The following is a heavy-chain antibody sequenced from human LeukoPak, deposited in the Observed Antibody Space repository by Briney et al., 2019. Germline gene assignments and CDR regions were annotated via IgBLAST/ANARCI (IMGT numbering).Heavy chain of an antibody. V-gene: IGHV4-59*02. Sequence: SETLSLTCSVSGGSVSNYYWSWIRQPPGKGLEWIGYIYDSGSTNYNPSLKSRVTISVDTSKNQFSLKLSSVTAADTAVYYCARMQGYCSGGSCYTRGHYMDVWGKGTTVTVSS. J-gene: IGHJ6*03. D-gene: IGHD2-15*01. CDR1: GGSVSNYY. CDR3: ARMQGYCSGGSCYTRGHYMDV. CDR2: IYDSGST.